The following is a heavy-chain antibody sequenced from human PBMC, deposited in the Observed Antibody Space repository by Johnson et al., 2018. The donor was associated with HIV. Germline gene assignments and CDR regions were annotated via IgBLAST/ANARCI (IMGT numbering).Heavy chain of an antibody. J-gene: IGHJ3*02. V-gene: IGHV3-30*04. CDR2: IRFDGSDK. Sequence: QMLLVESGGGVVQPGRSLRLSCAASGFTFSSYAIHWVRQAPVKGMEWVGFIRFDGSDKFYADSVKGRFTISRDNSKNTLYLQMNSLSSEDSAVYYCAKGLWLKYQLLHDALDIWGQGTMVTVSS. CDR1: GFTFSSYA. CDR3: AKGLWLKYQLLHDALDI. D-gene: IGHD2-2*01.